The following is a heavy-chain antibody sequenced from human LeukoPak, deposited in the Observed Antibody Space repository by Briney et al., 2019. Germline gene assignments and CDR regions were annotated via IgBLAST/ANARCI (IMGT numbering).Heavy chain of an antibody. V-gene: IGHV3-53*01. D-gene: IGHD3-10*01. CDR3: ASGRYGSGSYGDY. J-gene: IGHJ4*02. Sequence: PGGSLRLSCAASEFTVSSNYTSWVRQAPGKGLEWVSVIYSGGSTYYADSVKGRFTISRDNSKNTLYLQMNSLRAEDTAVYYCASGRYGSGSYGDYWGQGTLVTVSS. CDR1: EFTVSSNY. CDR2: IYSGGST.